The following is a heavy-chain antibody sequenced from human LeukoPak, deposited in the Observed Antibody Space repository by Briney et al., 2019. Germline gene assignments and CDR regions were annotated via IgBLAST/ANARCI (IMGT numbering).Heavy chain of an antibody. CDR1: GSTFSSYA. J-gene: IGHJ6*02. CDR3: AKCTGSRSTKYYYYGMDV. D-gene: IGHD3-10*01. Sequence: PGGSLRLSCAASGSTFSSYAMSWVRQAPGKGLEWVSAISGSGGSTYYADSVKGRFTISRDNSKNTLYLQMNSLRAEDTAVYYCAKCTGSRSTKYYYYGMDVWGQGTTVTVSS. CDR2: ISGSGGST. V-gene: IGHV3-23*01.